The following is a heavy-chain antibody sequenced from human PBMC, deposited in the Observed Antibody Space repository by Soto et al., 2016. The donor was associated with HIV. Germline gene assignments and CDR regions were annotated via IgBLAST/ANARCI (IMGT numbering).Heavy chain of an antibody. CDR3: VRDDNYYEAYGLDV. V-gene: IGHV3-66*01. D-gene: IGHD3-22*01. CDR2: IYSGGNT. Sequence: EVQLVESGGGLVQPGGVPETLLCSLWTHRQCQLHELGCARLQGKGLEWVSVIYSGGNTKYADSVKGRFTISRDTSKNTLYLQMDSLTAEDTAVYYCVRDDNYYEAYGLDVVGTKGTTVTVP. CDR1: THRQCQL. J-gene: IGHJ6*04.